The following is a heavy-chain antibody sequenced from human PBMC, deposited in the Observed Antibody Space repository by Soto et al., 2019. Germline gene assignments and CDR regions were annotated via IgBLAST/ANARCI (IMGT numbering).Heavy chain of an antibody. V-gene: IGHV3-74*01. J-gene: IGHJ4*02. CDR3: AREVYSSADLGYFDY. Sequence: PGGSLRLSCAASGFTFSSYWMHWVRQAPGKGLVWVSRINSDGSSTSYADSVKGRFTISRDNAKNTLYLQMNSLRAEDTAVYYCAREVYSSADLGYFDYWGQGTLVTVSS. CDR2: INSDGSST. CDR1: GFTFSSYW. D-gene: IGHD6-19*01.